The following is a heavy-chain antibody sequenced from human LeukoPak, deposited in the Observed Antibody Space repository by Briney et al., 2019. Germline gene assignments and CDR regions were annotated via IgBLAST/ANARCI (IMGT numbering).Heavy chain of an antibody. CDR1: GFTVSSNY. CDR2: IYSGGST. CDR3: ARGVLGWSGSYVDY. D-gene: IGHD1-26*01. Sequence: PGGSLRLSCAASGFTVSSNYMSWVRQAPGKGLEWVSVIYSGGSTYYADSVKGRFTISRDNSKNTLYLQMNGLRAEDTAVYYCARGVLGWSGSYVDYWGQGTLVTVSS. V-gene: IGHV3-53*01. J-gene: IGHJ4*02.